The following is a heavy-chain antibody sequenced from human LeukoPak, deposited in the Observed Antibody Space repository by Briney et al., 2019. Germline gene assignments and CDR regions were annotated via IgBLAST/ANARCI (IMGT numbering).Heavy chain of an antibody. Sequence: SETLSLTCTVSGDSISTSNSYWGWIRQPPGKGLEWIGSIYYSGNTYYNASLKSQVTISVDTSKNQFSLKLTSVTAADTAVYYCARGRLVPYYYYYMDVWGKGTTVTVSS. CDR2: IYYSGNT. CDR1: GDSISTSNSY. D-gene: IGHD6-19*01. CDR3: ARGRLVPYYYYYMDV. J-gene: IGHJ6*03. V-gene: IGHV4-39*01.